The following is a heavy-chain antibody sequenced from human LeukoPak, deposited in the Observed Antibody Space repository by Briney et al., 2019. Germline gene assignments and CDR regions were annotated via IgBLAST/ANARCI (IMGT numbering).Heavy chain of an antibody. CDR1: GGSISSYY. CDR3: ARHDSGWYYWFDP. D-gene: IGHD6-19*01. Sequence: SETLSLTCTVSGGSISSYYWSWIRQPPGKGLEWIGYIYYSGSTNYNPSLKSRVTISVDTSKNQFSLKLSSVTAADTAVYYCARHDSGWYYWFDPWGQGTLVTVSS. J-gene: IGHJ5*02. V-gene: IGHV4-59*08. CDR2: IYYSGST.